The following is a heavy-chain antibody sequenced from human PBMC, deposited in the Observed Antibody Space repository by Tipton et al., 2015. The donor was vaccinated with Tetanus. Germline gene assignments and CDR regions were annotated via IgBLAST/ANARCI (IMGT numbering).Heavy chain of an antibody. Sequence: SLRLSCAASGFTFSSYCMHWVRQAPGKGLEWVAVIPFDGRNERYADSVKGRFIISRDNSKNTLYLQMNSLRPEDTAVYYCAKEFQRARIRFFDSWGQGTQVTASS. CDR3: AKEFQRARIRFFDS. D-gene: IGHD2-15*01. J-gene: IGHJ4*02. V-gene: IGHV3-30*18. CDR1: GFTFSSYC. CDR2: IPFDGRNE.